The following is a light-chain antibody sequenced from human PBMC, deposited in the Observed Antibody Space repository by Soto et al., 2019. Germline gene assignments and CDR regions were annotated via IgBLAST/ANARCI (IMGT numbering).Light chain of an antibody. CDR1: QSVSSSY. J-gene: IGKJ5*01. V-gene: IGKV3-20*01. Sequence: EIVLTQSPGTLSLPPGERATLSCRASQSVSSSYLAWYQQKPGQAPRHLIYGASSRATGIADRFSGSESGTDFTLTISRLEPEDFAVYYYQQYGSSPLPFGQGTRLEIK. CDR3: QQYGSSPLP. CDR2: GAS.